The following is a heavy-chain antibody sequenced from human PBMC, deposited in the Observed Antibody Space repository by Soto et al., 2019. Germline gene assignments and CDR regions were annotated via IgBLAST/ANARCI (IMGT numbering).Heavy chain of an antibody. CDR1: GFTFSSYA. V-gene: IGHV3-30-3*01. J-gene: IGHJ6*02. Sequence: GGSLRLSCAASGFTFSSYAMHWVRQGPGKRLEWVAVISYAGSNKYYADSVKGRFNISRDNSKNTLYLKLHSMRAEGTAVYYCAASSTIEARAAIDYYYGMDVWGQGTTVTVSS. CDR2: ISYAGSNK. CDR3: AASSTIEARAAIDYYYGMDV. D-gene: IGHD6-6*01.